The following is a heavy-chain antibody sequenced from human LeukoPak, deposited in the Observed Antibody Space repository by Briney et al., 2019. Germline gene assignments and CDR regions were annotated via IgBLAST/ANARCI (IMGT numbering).Heavy chain of an antibody. J-gene: IGHJ4*02. Sequence: GGSLRLSCAASGFTFSSYSMNWVRQAPGQGLEWVSSISISSSYIYYADSVKGRFTISRDNSKDTLDLQLNSLTIEDTAVYYCARGRPFNKASHYDTSGHSPHDTSGYAPDYWGQGTLVTVSS. D-gene: IGHD3-22*01. CDR1: GFTFSSYS. CDR2: ISISSSYI. CDR3: ARGRPFNKASHYDTSGHSPHDTSGYAPDY. V-gene: IGHV3-21*01.